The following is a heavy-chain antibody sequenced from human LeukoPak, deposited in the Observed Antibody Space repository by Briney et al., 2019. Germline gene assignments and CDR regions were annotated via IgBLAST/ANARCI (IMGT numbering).Heavy chain of an antibody. Sequence: GGSLRLSCAASGFTFSSYGMHWVRQAPGKGLEWVAVISYDGSNKYYADSVKGRFTISRDNSENTLYLQMNSLRAEDTAVYYCAKDYFRGFPPQNYYYYYYMDVWGKGTTVTVSS. CDR2: ISYDGSNK. CDR3: AKDYFRGFPPQNYYYYYYMDV. D-gene: IGHD2/OR15-2a*01. CDR1: GFTFSSYG. J-gene: IGHJ6*03. V-gene: IGHV3-30*18.